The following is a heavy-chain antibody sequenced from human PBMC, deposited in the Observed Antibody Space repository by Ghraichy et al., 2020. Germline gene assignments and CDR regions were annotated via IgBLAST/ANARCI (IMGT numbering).Heavy chain of an antibody. J-gene: IGHJ3*02. CDR2: IYYSGST. CDR3: ARGPHGDLLTGYYSGAFEI. Sequence: SETLSLTCTVSGGSISSGGYYWSWIRQHPGKGLEWIGYIYYSGSTYYNPSLKSRVTISVDTSKNQFSLKLSSVTAADTAVYYCARGPHGDLLTGYYSGAFEIWGQGTMVTVSA. CDR1: GGSISSGGYY. D-gene: IGHD3-9*01. V-gene: IGHV4-31*03.